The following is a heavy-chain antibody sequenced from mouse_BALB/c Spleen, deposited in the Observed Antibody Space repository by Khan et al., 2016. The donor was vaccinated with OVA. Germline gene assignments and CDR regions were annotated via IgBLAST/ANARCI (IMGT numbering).Heavy chain of an antibody. D-gene: IGHD1-1*01. CDR3: ARRGLRWDFDY. V-gene: IGHV1-4*01. CDR1: GYTFTSYT. CDR2: INPSTGYT. Sequence: QIQLVQSGAELARPGASVKMSCKASGYTFTSYTIHWIKKRPGQGLEWIGYINPSTGYTEYNQNFKDKATLTADKSSSTAYMQLSSLTSEDSAVYYCARRGLRWDFDYWGQGTTLTVSS. J-gene: IGHJ2*01.